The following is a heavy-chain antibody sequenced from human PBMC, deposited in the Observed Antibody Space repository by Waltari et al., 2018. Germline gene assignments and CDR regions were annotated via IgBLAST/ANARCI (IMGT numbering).Heavy chain of an antibody. D-gene: IGHD3-16*01. CDR3: DSEATEGAALDY. CDR1: GGSISSGGYY. V-gene: IGHV4-31*09. Sequence: QVQLQESGPGLVKPSQTLSLTCTVSGGSISSGGYYWSWIRQHPGQGLEWIGYIYHSGRTYYNQVIKSRVTTSLDRSKNQFPRNLRSVTAAVTAVYYCDSEATEGAALDYWGQGTLVTVSS. J-gene: IGHJ4*02. CDR2: IYHSGRT.